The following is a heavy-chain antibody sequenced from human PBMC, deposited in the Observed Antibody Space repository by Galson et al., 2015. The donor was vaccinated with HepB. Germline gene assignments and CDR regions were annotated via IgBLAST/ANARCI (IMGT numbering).Heavy chain of an antibody. Sequence: SLRLSCAASGFTFSSYSVTWVRQAPGKGLEWVSTISGSGGSIYYADSVKGRFTISRDNPRNTLYLQMNSLRVEDTAVYYCAKEHANCGRNCRGFFDYWGQGTLVTVSS. CDR1: GFTFSSYS. CDR3: AKEHANCGRNCRGFFDY. J-gene: IGHJ4*02. V-gene: IGHV3-23*01. D-gene: IGHD2-21*01. CDR2: ISGSGGSI.